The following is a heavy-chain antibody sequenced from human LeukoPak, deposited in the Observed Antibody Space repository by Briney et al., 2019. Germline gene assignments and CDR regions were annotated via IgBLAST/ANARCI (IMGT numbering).Heavy chain of an antibody. Sequence: SETLSLTCGVSGGYISTYYWSWIRQSPGKGLEWIGYIYIGSTTYNPSLKRRVTISVGRSKNQFSLRLGSVTAADTAVYYCARHGGSLGFFDYWGQGTLVTVSS. D-gene: IGHD2-15*01. J-gene: IGHJ4*02. CDR3: ARHGGSLGFFDY. CDR1: GGYISTYY. CDR2: IYIGST. V-gene: IGHV4-59*08.